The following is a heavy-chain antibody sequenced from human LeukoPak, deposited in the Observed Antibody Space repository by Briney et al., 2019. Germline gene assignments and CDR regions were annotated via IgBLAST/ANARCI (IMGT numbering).Heavy chain of an antibody. D-gene: IGHD2-2*01. J-gene: IGHJ4*02. V-gene: IGHV3-21*01. Sequence: GGSLRLSCTASGFSFSFYSFNWVRQAPGKGLEWVSSISGTSTYIYYADSVKGRSTISRDNAKNSLYLQMNSLSAEDTAVYYCAKVGYCSTTTCRYYFDSWGQGTLVTVSS. CDR3: AKVGYCSTTTCRYYFDS. CDR2: ISGTSTYI. CDR1: GFSFSFYS.